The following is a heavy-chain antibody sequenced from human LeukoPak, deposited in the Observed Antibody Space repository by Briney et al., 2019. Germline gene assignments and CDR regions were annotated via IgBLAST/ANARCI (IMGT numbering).Heavy chain of an antibody. J-gene: IGHJ4*02. CDR3: AKPTWPYYFDY. CDR2: IRYDGSNE. CDR1: GFTFSSYG. Sequence: GGSLRLSCAASGFTFSSYGMHWVRQAPGKGLEWVAFIRYDGSNEYYADSVKGRFTISRDNSKNTLYLQMNSLRAGDTAVYYCAKPTWPYYFDYWGQGTLVTVSS. D-gene: IGHD2/OR15-2a*01. V-gene: IGHV3-30*02.